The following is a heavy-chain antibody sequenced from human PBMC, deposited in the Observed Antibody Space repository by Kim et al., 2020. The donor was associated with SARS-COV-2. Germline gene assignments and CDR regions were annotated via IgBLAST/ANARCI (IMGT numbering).Heavy chain of an antibody. CDR1: GFTFSSYW. D-gene: IGHD3-3*01. Sequence: GGSLRLSCAASGFTFSSYWMSWVRQAPGKGLEWVANIKQDGSEEYYVDSVKGRFTISRDNAKNSLYLQMNSLRAEDTAVYYCARVGRDYDFWSGYHTPYHFDYWGQGTLVTVSS. CDR2: IKQDGSEE. J-gene: IGHJ4*02. CDR3: ARVGRDYDFWSGYHTPYHFDY. V-gene: IGHV3-7*01.